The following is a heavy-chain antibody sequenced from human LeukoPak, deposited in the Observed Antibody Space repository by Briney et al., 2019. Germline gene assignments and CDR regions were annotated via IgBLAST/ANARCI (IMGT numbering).Heavy chain of an antibody. CDR2: IKYDGSAK. Sequence: PGGSLRLSCAASGFTFSSSWMTWVRQAPGKGLEWVANIKYDGSAKYYVDSVKGRFTISRDNSKNSLFLQMNSLRAEDTAVYYCGTSLGAAIETGGQGVLVTVSS. V-gene: IGHV3-7*01. CDR1: GFTFSSSW. CDR3: GTSLGAAIET. J-gene: IGHJ4*02. D-gene: IGHD5-18*01.